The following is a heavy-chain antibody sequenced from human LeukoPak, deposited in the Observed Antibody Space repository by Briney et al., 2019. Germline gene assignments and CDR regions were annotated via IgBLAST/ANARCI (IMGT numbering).Heavy chain of an antibody. CDR2: IKYDGSEK. V-gene: IGHV3-7*01. D-gene: IGHD6-19*01. Sequence: PGGSLRLSCAASGFIFSTYWMTWVRQAPGKGLEWVATIKYDGSEKFYVDSVKGRFTISRDNTKNSLYLQMNSLRAGDTAVYYCARQYSSGWYYFDYWGQGTLVTVSS. CDR3: ARQYSSGWYYFDY. CDR1: GFIFSTYW. J-gene: IGHJ4*02.